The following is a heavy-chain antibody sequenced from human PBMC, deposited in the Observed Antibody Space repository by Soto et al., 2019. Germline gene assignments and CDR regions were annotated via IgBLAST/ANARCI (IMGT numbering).Heavy chain of an antibody. CDR1: GFTFSIYW. CDR2: IKQDGSEK. D-gene: IGHD1-1*01. Sequence: GGSLRLSCAASGFTFSIYWMSWVRQAPGKGLEWVANIKQDGSEKYYVDSVKGRFTISRDNAKNSLYLQMNSLRAEDTAVYYCARDHNYVLDWGQGTLVTVSS. J-gene: IGHJ4*02. CDR3: ARDHNYVLD. V-gene: IGHV3-7*01.